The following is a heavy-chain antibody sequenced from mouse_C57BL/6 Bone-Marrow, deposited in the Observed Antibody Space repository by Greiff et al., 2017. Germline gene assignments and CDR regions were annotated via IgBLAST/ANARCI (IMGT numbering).Heavy chain of an antibody. J-gene: IGHJ3*01. Sequence: ESGPGLVKPSQSLSLTCSVTGYSITSGYYWNWIRQFPGNKLEWMGYISYDGSNNYNPSLKNRISITRDTSKKQFFLKLNSVTTEDTATYYCALSGMAWFAYWGQGTLVTVSA. D-gene: IGHD3-2*02. V-gene: IGHV3-6*01. CDR3: ALSGMAWFAY. CDR2: ISYDGSN. CDR1: GYSITSGYY.